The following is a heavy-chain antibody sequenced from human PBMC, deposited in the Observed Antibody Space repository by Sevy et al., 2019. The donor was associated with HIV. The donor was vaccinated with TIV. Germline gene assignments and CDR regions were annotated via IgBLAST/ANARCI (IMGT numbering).Heavy chain of an antibody. Sequence: SETLSLTCTVSGGSISSSSYYWGWIRQPPGKGLEWIGSIYYSGSTYYNPSLKSRVTISVDTSKNQFSLKLSSVTAADTAVYYCARHRGDILTGYYPPYYFDYWGQGTLVTVSS. V-gene: IGHV4-39*01. CDR3: ARHRGDILTGYYPPYYFDY. D-gene: IGHD3-9*01. CDR2: IYYSGST. CDR1: GGSISSSSYY. J-gene: IGHJ4*02.